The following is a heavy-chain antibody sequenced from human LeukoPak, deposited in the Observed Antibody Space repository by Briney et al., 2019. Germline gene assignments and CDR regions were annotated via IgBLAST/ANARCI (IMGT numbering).Heavy chain of an antibody. Sequence: PGGSLRLSCAASGFTFSSYAMSWVRQAPGKGLEWVSFISDSSRYIYYAESVKGRFTISRDNAKNSLYLQMNSLRAEDTAVYYCARDGSPPYFDDWGQGTLVTVSS. D-gene: IGHD1-26*01. CDR1: GFTFSSYA. CDR2: ISDSSRYI. V-gene: IGHV3-21*01. J-gene: IGHJ4*02. CDR3: ARDGSPPYFDD.